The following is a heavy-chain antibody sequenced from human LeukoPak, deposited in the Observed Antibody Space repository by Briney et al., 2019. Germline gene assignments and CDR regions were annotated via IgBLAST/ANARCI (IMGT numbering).Heavy chain of an antibody. CDR1: GYSFTSYW. Sequence: GESLKISCKGSGYSFTSYWIGWVRQMPGKGLEWMGIIYPGDSDTRYSPSFQGQVTISADKSINTAYLQWSSLKASGTAMYYCARGGSGSYYPNDAFDIWGQGTMVTVSS. CDR3: ARGGSGSYYPNDAFDI. J-gene: IGHJ3*02. CDR2: IYPGDSDT. V-gene: IGHV5-51*01. D-gene: IGHD3-10*01.